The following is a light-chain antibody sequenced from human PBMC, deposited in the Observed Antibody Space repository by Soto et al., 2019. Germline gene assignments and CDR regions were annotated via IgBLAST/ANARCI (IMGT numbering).Light chain of an antibody. CDR3: CSYAGTYTHYV. Sequence: QSALTQPRSVSGSPGQSVTISCTATSSDVGGYNFVSWYQHHPGKAPKLLIYDVFKRPSGVPDRFSGSKSGYTASLTISGLQAVDESEYYCCSYAGTYTHYVFGTGTKVTVL. V-gene: IGLV2-11*01. CDR1: SSDVGGYNF. CDR2: DVF. J-gene: IGLJ1*01.